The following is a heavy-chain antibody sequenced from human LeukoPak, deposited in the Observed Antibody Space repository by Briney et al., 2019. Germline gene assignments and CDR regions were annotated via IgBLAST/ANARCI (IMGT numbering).Heavy chain of an antibody. J-gene: IGHJ4*02. V-gene: IGHV4-34*01. Sequence: SETLSLTCAVYGGSFSGYYWSWLRQPPGKGLEWLGEINHSGSTNYNPSLNSRVTMSVDSSKNQFSLRLTSVTAADTAVYYCAGGIGTTVRGYFDFWGQGTQVTVSS. CDR1: GGSFSGYY. CDR2: INHSGST. D-gene: IGHD4-11*01. CDR3: AGGIGTTVRGYFDF.